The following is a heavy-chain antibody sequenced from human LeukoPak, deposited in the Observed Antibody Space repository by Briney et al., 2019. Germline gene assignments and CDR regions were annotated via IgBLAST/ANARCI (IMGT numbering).Heavy chain of an antibody. CDR3: ARGDGSSGGSYPRIFDY. V-gene: IGHV4-34*01. D-gene: IGHD2-15*01. J-gene: IGHJ4*02. Sequence: GSLRLSCTASGFTFGDYAMSWFRQPPGKGLEWIGEINHSGSTNYNPSLKSRVTISVDTSKNQFSLKLSSVTAADTAVYYCARGDGSSGGSYPRIFDYWGQGTLVTVSS. CDR2: INHSGST. CDR1: GFTFGDYA.